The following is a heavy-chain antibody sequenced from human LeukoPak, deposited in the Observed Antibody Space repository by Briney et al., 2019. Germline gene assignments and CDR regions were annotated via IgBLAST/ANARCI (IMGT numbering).Heavy chain of an antibody. Sequence: SVKVSCQRSGYTFTSYEIIWLRQATAQGREWMGWMNPNGGNTGHAQKFQGRVTMTRNTSLSTAYMELSSLRCEDTAVYYCAIRPNYSVYESYGMDVWGQGNTVTVSS. D-gene: IGHD5/OR15-5a*01. CDR2: MNPNGGNT. CDR1: GYTFTSYE. V-gene: IGHV1-8*01. CDR3: AIRPNYSVYESYGMDV. J-gene: IGHJ6*02.